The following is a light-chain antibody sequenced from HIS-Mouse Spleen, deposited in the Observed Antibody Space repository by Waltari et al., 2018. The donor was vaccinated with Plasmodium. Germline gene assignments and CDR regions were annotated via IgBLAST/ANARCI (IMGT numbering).Light chain of an antibody. V-gene: IGLV3-19*01. CDR3: NSRDSSGTHGV. Sequence: SSELTQDPAVSVALGQTVRITCQGDRLRRYYASWYQQKPGQAPLLVIYGKNNRPSGIPDRFSGSSSGNTASLTITGAQAEDEADYYCNSRDSSGTHGVFGGGTKLTVL. CDR1: RLRRYY. CDR2: GKN. J-gene: IGLJ2*01.